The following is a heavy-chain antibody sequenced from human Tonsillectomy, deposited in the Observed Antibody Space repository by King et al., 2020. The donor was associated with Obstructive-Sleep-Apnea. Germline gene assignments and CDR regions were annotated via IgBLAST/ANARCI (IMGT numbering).Heavy chain of an antibody. J-gene: IGHJ4*02. CDR2: ISSSSSTI. CDR1: GFTFSSYS. Sequence: VQLVESGGGLVQPGGSLRLSCAASGFTFSSYSMNWVRQAPGKGLEWVSYISSSSSTIYYADSVKGRFTISRDNAKNSLYLQMNSLRAEDTAVYYCARDRGIVGKIFGYWGQGTLVTVSS. V-gene: IGHV3-48*04. D-gene: IGHD1-26*01. CDR3: ARDRGIVGKIFGY.